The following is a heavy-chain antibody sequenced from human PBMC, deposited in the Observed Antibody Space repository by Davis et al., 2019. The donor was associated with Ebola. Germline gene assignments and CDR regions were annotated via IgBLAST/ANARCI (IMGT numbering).Heavy chain of an antibody. D-gene: IGHD3-22*01. J-gene: IGHJ5*02. CDR3: ARAHPSITMIVVVITDGWFDP. CDR2: IIPIFGTA. CDR1: GGTFSSYA. V-gene: IGHV1-69*13. Sequence: SVTVSCKASGGTFSSYAISWVRQAPGQGLEWMGGIIPIFGTANYAQKFQGRVTITADESTSTAYMELSSLRSEDTAVYYCARAHPSITMIVVVITDGWFDPWGQGTLVTVSS.